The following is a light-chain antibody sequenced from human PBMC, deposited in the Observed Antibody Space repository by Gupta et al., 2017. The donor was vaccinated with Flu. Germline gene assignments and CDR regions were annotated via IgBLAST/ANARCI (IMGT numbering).Light chain of an antibody. Sequence: EIVLTQSPATLSLSPGERATLSCRASQSVSSYLAWYQQKPGQAPRLLIYDASNRATGIPDRFSGSGSGTDFTLTSSSREPEDCAVYYWQQRSNWYSFGQGTKLEIK. CDR2: DAS. CDR1: QSVSSY. V-gene: IGKV3-11*01. J-gene: IGKJ2*03. CDR3: QQRSNWYS.